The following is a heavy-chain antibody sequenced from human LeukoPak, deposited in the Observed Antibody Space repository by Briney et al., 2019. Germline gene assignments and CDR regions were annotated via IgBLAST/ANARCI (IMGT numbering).Heavy chain of an antibody. CDR3: ARGQWFRAF. Sequence: GSLRLSCAASGFTFSSYWMSWVRQSPGRGLEWIGEVHYSGSATYNPSLKSRVTISVDTSINQFSLKMNSVTAADTAVYYCARGQWFRAFWSRGTPVTVSS. J-gene: IGHJ4*02. CDR1: GFTFSSYW. CDR2: VHYSGSA. V-gene: IGHV4-34*01. D-gene: IGHD3-10*01.